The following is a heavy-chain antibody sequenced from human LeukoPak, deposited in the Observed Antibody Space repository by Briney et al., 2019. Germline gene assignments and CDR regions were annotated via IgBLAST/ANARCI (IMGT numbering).Heavy chain of an antibody. D-gene: IGHD3-22*01. Sequence: GGSLRLSRAASGFTFSSYSMNWVRQAPGKGLEWVSSISSSSSSYIYYADSVKGRFTISRDNAKNSLYLQMNSLRAEDTAVYYCATQGGANRARRSYYDSSGYYPFDYWGQGTLVTVSS. V-gene: IGHV3-21*01. CDR1: GFTFSSYS. J-gene: IGHJ4*02. CDR2: ISSSSSSYI. CDR3: ATQGGANRARRSYYDSSGYYPFDY.